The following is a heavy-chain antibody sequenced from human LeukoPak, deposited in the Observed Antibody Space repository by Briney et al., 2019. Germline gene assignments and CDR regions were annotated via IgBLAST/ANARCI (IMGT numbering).Heavy chain of an antibody. D-gene: IGHD4-17*01. J-gene: IGHJ4*02. CDR1: GGSISSSSYY. V-gene: IGHV4-61*09. Sequence: PSETLSLTCTVSGGSISSSSYYWGWIRQPAGKGLEWIGHLYTSGSTNYNPSLKSRVTISVDTSKNQFSLKLSSVTAADTAVYYCARETYAFDSWGQGTLVTVSS. CDR2: LYTSGST. CDR3: ARETYAFDS.